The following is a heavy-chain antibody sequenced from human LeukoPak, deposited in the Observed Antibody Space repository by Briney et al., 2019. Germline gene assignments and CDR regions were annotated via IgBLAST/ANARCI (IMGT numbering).Heavy chain of an antibody. Sequence: GPVKVSCKASGYTFTSYAMNWVRQAPGQGLEWMGWISAYNGNTNYAQKLQGRVTMTTDTSTSTAYMELRSLRSDDTAVYYCARDGWELADYWGQGTLVTVSS. D-gene: IGHD1-26*01. J-gene: IGHJ4*02. V-gene: IGHV1-18*01. CDR2: ISAYNGNT. CDR1: GYTFTSYA. CDR3: ARDGWELADY.